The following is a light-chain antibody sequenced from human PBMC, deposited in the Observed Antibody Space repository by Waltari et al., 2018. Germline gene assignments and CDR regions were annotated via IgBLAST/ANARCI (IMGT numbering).Light chain of an antibody. V-gene: IGKV3-15*01. CDR3: QQYNNWPPLT. Sequence: DIVMTHAPATLSVSRGERATLSCRASQSVSRNVAWYQQKPGQAPRLLIYGASTRATGIPARFSGSGSGTEFTLTISSLQSEDFAVYYCQQYNNWPPLTFGGGTKVEIK. CDR1: QSVSRN. CDR2: GAS. J-gene: IGKJ4*01.